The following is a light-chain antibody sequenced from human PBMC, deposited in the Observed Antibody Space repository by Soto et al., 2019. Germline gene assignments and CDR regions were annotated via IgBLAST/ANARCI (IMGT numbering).Light chain of an antibody. CDR3: QQFFTTPLT. V-gene: IGKV4-1*01. J-gene: IGKJ4*01. CDR2: WAS. Sequence: DIVMTQSPDSLSVSLGESATINCKPSQSILYRYNGKVYLAWYQQKPGHPPKLLIYWASTRESGVPDRFSGSGSGTDFTLTISSLQAEDVAVYYCQQFFTTPLTFGGGTRVEI. CDR1: QSILYRYNGKVY.